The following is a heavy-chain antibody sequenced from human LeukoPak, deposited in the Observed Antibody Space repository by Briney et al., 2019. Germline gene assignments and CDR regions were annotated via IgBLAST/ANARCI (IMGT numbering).Heavy chain of an antibody. D-gene: IGHD2-15*01. J-gene: IGHJ4*02. CDR3: ARDNGWQYCSGGSCYLLDY. V-gene: IGHV1-69*06. CDR2: IIPIFGTA. CDR1: GGTYSSYA. Sequence: SVKVSCKASGGTYSSYAISWVRQAPGQGLEWMGGIIPIFGTANYAQKFQGRVTITADKSTSTAYMELSSLRSEDTAVYYCARDNGWQYCSGGSCYLLDYWGQGTLVTVSS.